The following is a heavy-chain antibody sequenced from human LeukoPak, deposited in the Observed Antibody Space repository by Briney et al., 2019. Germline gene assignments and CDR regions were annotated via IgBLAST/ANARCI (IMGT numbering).Heavy chain of an antibody. V-gene: IGHV3-21*01. D-gene: IGHD2-15*01. CDR2: ISSSSSYI. J-gene: IGHJ5*02. Sequence: PGGSLRLSCAASGFTFSSHSMNWVRQAPGKGLEWVSSISSSSSYIYYADSVKGRFTISRDNAKNSLYLQMNSLRAEDTAVYYCARDIVVAATFWFDPWGQGTLVTVSS. CDR1: GFTFSSHS. CDR3: ARDIVVAATFWFDP.